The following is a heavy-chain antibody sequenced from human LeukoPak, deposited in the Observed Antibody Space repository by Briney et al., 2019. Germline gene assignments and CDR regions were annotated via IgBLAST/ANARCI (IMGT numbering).Heavy chain of an antibody. CDR1: GGSISSGDYY. CDR2: IYYSGST. Sequence: PSETLPLTCTVSGGSISSGDYYWSWIRQPPGKGLEWIGYIYYSGSTYYNPSLKSRVTISVDTSKNQFSLKLSSVTAADTAVYYCARQSQWLVPYGMDVWGQGTTVIVSS. D-gene: IGHD6-19*01. CDR3: ARQSQWLVPYGMDV. V-gene: IGHV4-30-4*01. J-gene: IGHJ6*02.